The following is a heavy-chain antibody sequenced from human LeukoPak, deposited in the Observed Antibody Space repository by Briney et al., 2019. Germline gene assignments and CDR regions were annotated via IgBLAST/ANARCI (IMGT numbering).Heavy chain of an antibody. V-gene: IGHV3-20*04. CDR3: AATYSGNWEFDY. D-gene: IGHD1-26*01. J-gene: IGHJ4*02. Sequence: GGSLRLSCAASDFSFITYAMSWVRQAPGKGLEWVSGINWNGDNTGSADSVKGRFTISRDNAKNSLYLEMNSLRAEDTALYYCAATYSGNWEFDYWGQGTLVTVSS. CDR2: INWNGDNT. CDR1: DFSFITYA.